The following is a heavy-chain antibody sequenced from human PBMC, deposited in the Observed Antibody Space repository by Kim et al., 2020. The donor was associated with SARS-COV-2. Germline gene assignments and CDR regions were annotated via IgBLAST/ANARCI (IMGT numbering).Heavy chain of an antibody. CDR2: IYYSGST. CDR3: ATEIMTDSSGYYQRDY. J-gene: IGHJ4*02. V-gene: IGHV4-39*01. Sequence: SETLSLTCTVSGRSISSSSYYWGWIRQPPGKGLEWIGSIYYSGSTYYNSSLKSRGAISVDTSKNQFSLKLSSVTAADTAVYYCATEIMTDSSGYYQRDYWGQGTLVTVSS. D-gene: IGHD3-22*01. CDR1: GRSISSSSYY.